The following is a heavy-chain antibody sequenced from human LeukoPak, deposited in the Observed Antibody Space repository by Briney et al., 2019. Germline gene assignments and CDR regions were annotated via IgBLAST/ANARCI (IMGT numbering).Heavy chain of an antibody. Sequence: ASVKVSCKASGYTFTGYYMHWVRQAPGQGLEWMGWINPNSGGTNYAQKFQGRVTMTRDTSISTAYMELRSLRSDDTAVYYCARDQVYSGSYPEVRYYMDVWGKGTTVTVSS. J-gene: IGHJ6*03. CDR1: GYTFTGYY. CDR2: INPNSGGT. CDR3: ARDQVYSGSYPEVRYYMDV. V-gene: IGHV1-2*02. D-gene: IGHD1-26*01.